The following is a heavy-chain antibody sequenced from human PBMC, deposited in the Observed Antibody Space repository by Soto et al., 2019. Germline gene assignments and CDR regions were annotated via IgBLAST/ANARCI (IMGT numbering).Heavy chain of an antibody. CDR2: IYPGDSDT. J-gene: IGHJ6*02. Sequence: GESLKISCKGSGYSFTSYWIAWVRQMPGKGLEWMGIIYPGDSDTTYSPSFQGQVTISADKSISTAYLRAEDTAVYYCARHSTPAGFYYLYPMNVWGQGTTVTVSS. CDR3: ARHSTPAGFYYLYPMNV. CDR1: GYSFTSYW. D-gene: IGHD2-2*01. V-gene: IGHV5-51*01.